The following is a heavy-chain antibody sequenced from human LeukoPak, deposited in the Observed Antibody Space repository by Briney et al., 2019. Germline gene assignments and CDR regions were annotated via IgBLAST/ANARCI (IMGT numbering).Heavy chain of an antibody. V-gene: IGHV1-2*02. CDR3: ARGLVPAA. CDR2: INPNSGGT. Sequence: GASVKVSCKASGYTFTGYYMHWVRQAPGQGLEWMGWINPNSGGTNYAQKFQGRVTITADESTSTAYMELSSLRSEDTAVYYCARGLVPAAWGQGTLVTVSS. D-gene: IGHD2-2*01. CDR1: GYTFTGYY. J-gene: IGHJ5*02.